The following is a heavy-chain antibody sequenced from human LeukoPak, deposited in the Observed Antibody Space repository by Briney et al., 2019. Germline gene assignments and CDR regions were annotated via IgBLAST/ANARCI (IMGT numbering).Heavy chain of an antibody. CDR1: GFTFSSYA. CDR2: ISGSGTSA. CDR3: AKDGALDRYCSGGSCYIDF. Sequence: PGGSLRLSCAASGFTFSSYAMNWVRQAPGKGLEWVSGISGSGTSAYYADSVKGRFTISRDNSENTLFLQMNSLRAEDTAVYYCAKDGALDRYCSGGSCYIDFWGQGTLVTVSS. J-gene: IGHJ4*02. V-gene: IGHV3-23*01. D-gene: IGHD2-15*01.